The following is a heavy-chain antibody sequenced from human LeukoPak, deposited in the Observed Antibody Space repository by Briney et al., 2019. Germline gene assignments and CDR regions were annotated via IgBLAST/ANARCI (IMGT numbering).Heavy chain of an antibody. CDR1: GLTFRDAW. Sequence: GGSLRLSCVVSGLTFRDAWLSWVRQAPGKGLEWVSVIYSGGSTYYADSVKGRFTISRDNSKNTLYLQMNSLRAEDTAVYYCARDYYDSSGYLDYWGQGTLVTVSS. CDR2: IYSGGST. V-gene: IGHV3-66*01. J-gene: IGHJ4*02. D-gene: IGHD3-22*01. CDR3: ARDYYDSSGYLDY.